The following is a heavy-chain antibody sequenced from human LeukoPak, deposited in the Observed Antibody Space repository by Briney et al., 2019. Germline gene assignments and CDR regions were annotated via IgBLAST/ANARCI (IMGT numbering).Heavy chain of an antibody. V-gene: IGHV4-31*03. J-gene: IGHJ4*02. CDR2: IYYRGST. CDR1: AGSISSGGYY. D-gene: IGHD3-22*01. CDR3: ARGVVTPYFDY. Sequence: SETLSLTCTFSAGSISSGGYYWSWLRQHPGKGLEWIGYIYYRGSTYYNPSLKSRVSISVDTSKNQFSLKLSSVTAADTAVYYCARGVVTPYFDYWGQGTLVTVSS.